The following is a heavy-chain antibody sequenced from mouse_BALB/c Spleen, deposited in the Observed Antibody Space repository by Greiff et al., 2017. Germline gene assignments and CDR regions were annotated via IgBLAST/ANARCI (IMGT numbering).Heavy chain of an antibody. CDR3: ARSGVYYYAMDY. Sequence: EVKLQESGPELVKPGASVKISCKASGYSFTGYFMNWVMQSHGKSLEWIVRINPYNGDTFYNQKFKGKATLTVDKSSSTAHMELRSLASEDSAVYYCARSGVYYYAMDYWGQGTSVTVSS. CDR1: GYSFTGYF. J-gene: IGHJ4*01. CDR2: INPYNGDT. V-gene: IGHV1-20*02.